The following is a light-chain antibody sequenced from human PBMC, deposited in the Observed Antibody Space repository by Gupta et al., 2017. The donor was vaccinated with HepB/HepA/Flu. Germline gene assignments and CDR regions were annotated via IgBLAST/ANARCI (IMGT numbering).Light chain of an antibody. CDR3: YSCDDSLDGSVT. CDR1: SPNIGSNT. V-gene: IGLV1-44*01. J-gene: IGLJ2*01. CDR2: VYD. Sequence: QSVLTQPPSASGTPGQSDTLSCSGRSPNIGSNTVNWYQQLPETAPNPHIYVYDRRPCGVPDSFSGSKSGTSASPAISGLQSDDEDDYYYYSCDDSLDGSVTVGGGTKLTVL.